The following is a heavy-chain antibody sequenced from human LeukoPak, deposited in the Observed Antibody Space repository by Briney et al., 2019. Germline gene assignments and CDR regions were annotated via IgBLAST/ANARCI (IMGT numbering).Heavy chain of an antibody. CDR2: VYSTGHT. V-gene: IGHV4-39*07. J-gene: IGHJ6*02. CDR3: ARTPGIAAAGRNYSYYYGMDV. Sequence: PSETLSLTCTVSGDSLYYWGWIRQPPGKGLEWIGSVYSTGHTNYNLSLKSRVTISVDTSKNQFSLKLGSVTAADTAVYYCARTPGIAAAGRNYSYYYGMDVWGQGTTVTVSS. CDR1: GDSLYY. D-gene: IGHD6-13*01.